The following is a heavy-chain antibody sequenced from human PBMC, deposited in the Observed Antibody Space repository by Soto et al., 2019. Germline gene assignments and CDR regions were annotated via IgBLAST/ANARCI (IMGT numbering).Heavy chain of an antibody. CDR2: IYYSGST. CDR1: GGSISSYY. CDR3: ARVGGLAAKDYYYYYYMDV. J-gene: IGHJ6*03. Sequence: SETLSLTCTVSGGSISSYYWSWIRQPPGKGLGWIGYIYYSGSTNYNPSLKSRVTISVDTSKNQFSLKLSSVTAADTAVYYCARVGGLAAKDYYYYYYMDVWGKGTTVTVSS. V-gene: IGHV4-59*01.